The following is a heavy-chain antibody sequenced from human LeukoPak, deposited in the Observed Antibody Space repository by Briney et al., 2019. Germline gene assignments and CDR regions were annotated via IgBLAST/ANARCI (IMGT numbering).Heavy chain of an antibody. Sequence: PGGSLRPSCAASGFAFSRYSMNWVRQAPGKGLEWVSSISSSSGYIYYADSVKGRFTISRDNAKNSLYLQMNSLRAEDTAVYYCAREIVSSTCFDYWGQGALVTVSS. CDR1: GFAFSRYS. CDR3: AREIVSSTCFDY. V-gene: IGHV3-21*01. J-gene: IGHJ4*02. CDR2: ISSSSGYI. D-gene: IGHD2-2*01.